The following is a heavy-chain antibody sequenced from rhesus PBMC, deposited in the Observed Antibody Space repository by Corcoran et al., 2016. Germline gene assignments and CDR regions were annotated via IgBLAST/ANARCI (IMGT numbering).Heavy chain of an antibody. Sequence: QVQLQESGPAVVKPSETLSLTCAVSGGSISSSNWWSWIRQSPGKGLEWMGGIYGSGGSTEYNPSLKRRVTLSKDTSKNQFSLKLSSVTAADTAVYYCASVVAAAGPDYWGQGVLVTVSS. D-gene: IGHD6-25*01. CDR3: ASVVAAAGPDY. CDR1: GGSISSSNW. V-gene: IGHV4-93*01. J-gene: IGHJ4*01. CDR2: IYGSGGST.